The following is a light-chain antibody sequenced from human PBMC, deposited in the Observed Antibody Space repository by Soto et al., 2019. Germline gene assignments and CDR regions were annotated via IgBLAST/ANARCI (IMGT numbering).Light chain of an antibody. V-gene: IGKV4-1*01. J-gene: IGKJ4*01. Sequence: DIVMTQSPDSLAVSLGERATINCKSSQSLLYSSSNKNYLAWYQQKPGQSPKLLIYWASTRETGVPDLFSGSGSGTDFTLTISSLQAEDVAVYYCQQYYSAPLTFGGGTKVEIK. CDR3: QQYYSAPLT. CDR2: WAS. CDR1: QSLLYSSSNKNY.